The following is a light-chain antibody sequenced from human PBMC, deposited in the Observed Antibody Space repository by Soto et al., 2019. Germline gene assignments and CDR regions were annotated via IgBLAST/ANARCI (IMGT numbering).Light chain of an antibody. CDR3: QQYNYWPYT. Sequence: EIVMTQSPATLSVSPGERATLSCRASQSVSSNLAWYQQKPGQPPRLLISGASTRATGIQARFSGSGSGTEFTLTISSLQSEDFAVYYCQQYNYWPYTFGQGTKLEIK. CDR2: GAS. CDR1: QSVSSN. J-gene: IGKJ2*01. V-gene: IGKV3-15*01.